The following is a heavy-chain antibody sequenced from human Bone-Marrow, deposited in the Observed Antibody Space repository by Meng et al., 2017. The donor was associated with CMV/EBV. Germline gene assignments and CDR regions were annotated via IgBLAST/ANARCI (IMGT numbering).Heavy chain of an antibody. Sequence: YSCTSYLIGWVRQMPGKGLEWMGITYPGDSDTRYSPSFQGQVTISADKSISTAYLQWSSLKASDTAMYYCARHSRGVRMGAIYYFDYWGQGTLVTVSS. CDR3: ARHSRGVRMGAIYYFDY. J-gene: IGHJ4*02. D-gene: IGHD1-26*01. V-gene: IGHV5-51*01. CDR1: YSCTSYL. CDR2: TYPGDSDT.